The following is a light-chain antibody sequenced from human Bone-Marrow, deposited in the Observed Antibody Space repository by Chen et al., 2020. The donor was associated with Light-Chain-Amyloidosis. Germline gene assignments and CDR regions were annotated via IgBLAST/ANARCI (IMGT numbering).Light chain of an antibody. CDR2: DND. CDR3: GAWDSSLSAVV. CDR1: SSNIGKNH. V-gene: IGLV1-51*01. J-gene: IGLJ2*01. Sequence: QSVLTQPPSVSAAPGQKVTISCSGSSSNIGKNHVSWYQQFPGTVPKLLIYDNDKRPSGIPDRFSGSKSGTSATLGTTGLQTGDEADYYCGAWDSSLSAVVFGGGTKLTVL.